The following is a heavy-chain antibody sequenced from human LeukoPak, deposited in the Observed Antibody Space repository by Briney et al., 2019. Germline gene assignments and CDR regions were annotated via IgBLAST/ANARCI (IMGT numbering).Heavy chain of an antibody. J-gene: IGHJ4*02. D-gene: IGHD6-13*01. CDR2: ISYDGTIK. CDR1: GFTLISHG. Sequence: GGSLRLSCAASGFTLISHGMHWVRQAPGKGLEWVALISYDGTIKYYADSVKGRITISRDNSKNTLHLQMNSLRTEDTAVYYCARVKGGIAAAGNYFDYWGQGTLVTVSS. CDR3: ARVKGGIAAAGNYFDY. V-gene: IGHV3-30*05.